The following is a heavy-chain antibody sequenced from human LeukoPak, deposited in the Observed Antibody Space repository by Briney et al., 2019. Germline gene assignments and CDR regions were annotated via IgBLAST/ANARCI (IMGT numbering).Heavy chain of an antibody. J-gene: IGHJ4*02. V-gene: IGHV4-31*03. CDR3: ARHGAGGWWELQGVDY. CDR2: IYYSGST. Sequence: PSQTLSLTCTVSAGSISSADHYWSWIRQHPGKGLEWIGHIYYSGSTFYNPSLRSRLAISVDTSKNQFSLNLSSVTAADTAVYYCARHGAGGWWELQGVDYWGQGTLVTVSS. D-gene: IGHD1-26*01. CDR1: AGSISSADHY.